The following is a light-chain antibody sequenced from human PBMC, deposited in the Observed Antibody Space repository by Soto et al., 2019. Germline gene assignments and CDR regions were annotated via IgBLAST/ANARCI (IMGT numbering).Light chain of an antibody. J-gene: IGKJ3*01. CDR2: GAS. V-gene: IGKV3-20*01. CDR1: QSVSSNN. Sequence: EIVVTQSPGTLSLSPGERATLSCRASQSVSSNNLAWYQQRPGQAPRVVIYGASTRATGIPERFSGSGSGTDFTLTISRLEPEDFAVYYCQQYGRSPFTFGPGTKVHIK. CDR3: QQYGRSPFT.